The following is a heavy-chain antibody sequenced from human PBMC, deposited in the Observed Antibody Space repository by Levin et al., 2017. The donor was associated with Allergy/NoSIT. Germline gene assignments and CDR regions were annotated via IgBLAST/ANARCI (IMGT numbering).Heavy chain of an antibody. V-gene: IGHV1-2*02. Sequence: GASVKVSCKASGYTFIDYYMHWVRQAPGQGLEWMGWINPTSGGTKYAQKFQGRVTVTRDTSIDTAYLELSSLRSDDTAVYYCVRTPPLTIGSYGWYFDLWGRGTLVTVSS. CDR3: VRTPPLTIGSYGWYFDL. CDR1: GYTFIDYY. CDR2: INPTSGGT. J-gene: IGHJ2*01. D-gene: IGHD3-10*01.